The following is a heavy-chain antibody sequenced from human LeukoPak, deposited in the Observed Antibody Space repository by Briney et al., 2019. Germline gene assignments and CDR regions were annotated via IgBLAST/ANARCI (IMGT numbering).Heavy chain of an antibody. Sequence: GGSLRLSCAASGFTFSDYNMNWVRQAPGKGLEWVSYITDSGNTIHDANSVKGRFTISRDNAKNALYLQMSSLRAEDTALYCCARSIGLTGGGVDFWGQGTTVTVSS. D-gene: IGHD1-14*01. CDR2: ITDSGNTI. V-gene: IGHV3-11*01. CDR3: ARSIGLTGGGVDF. J-gene: IGHJ6*02. CDR1: GFTFSDYN.